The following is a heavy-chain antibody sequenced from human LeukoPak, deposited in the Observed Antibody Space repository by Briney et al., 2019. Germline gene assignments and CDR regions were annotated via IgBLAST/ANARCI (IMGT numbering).Heavy chain of an antibody. Sequence: SETLSLTCTVSGGSISSGGYCWSWVRQHPGKGMEWIRYIYYSGSTYYNPSLKSRVTISVDTSKNQFSLKLSSVTAADTAVYYCARAGAFDYYYGMDVWGQGTTVTVSS. V-gene: IGHV4-31*03. D-gene: IGHD7-27*01. CDR2: IYYSGST. CDR1: GGSISSGGYC. CDR3: ARAGAFDYYYGMDV. J-gene: IGHJ6*02.